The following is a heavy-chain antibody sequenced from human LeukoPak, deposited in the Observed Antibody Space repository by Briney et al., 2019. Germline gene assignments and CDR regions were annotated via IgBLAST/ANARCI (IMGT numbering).Heavy chain of an antibody. CDR3: AIKSDSMIVVVKSWYFDL. CDR1: GGSISSSSYY. V-gene: IGHV4-39*07. D-gene: IGHD3-22*01. CDR2: IYYSGST. J-gene: IGHJ2*01. Sequence: SETLSLTCTVSGGSISSSSYYWGWIRQPPGKGLEWIGSIYYSGSTYYNPSLKSRVTISVDTSKNQFSLKLSSVTAADTAVYYCAIKSDSMIVVVKSWYFDLWGRGTLVTVSS.